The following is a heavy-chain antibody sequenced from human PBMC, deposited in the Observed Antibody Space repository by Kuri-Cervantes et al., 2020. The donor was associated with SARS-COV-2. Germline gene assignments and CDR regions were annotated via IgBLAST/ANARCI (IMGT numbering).Heavy chain of an antibody. J-gene: IGHJ4*02. Sequence: GESLKISWAASGFTFSSYAMHWVRQAPGKGLEWVAVISYDGSNKYYADSVKGRFTISRDNSKNTLYLQMNSLRAEDTAVYYYARTLGEDIVVVPAATFDYWGQGTLVTVSS. D-gene: IGHD2-2*01. CDR3: ARTLGEDIVVVPAATFDY. CDR2: ISYDGSNK. V-gene: IGHV3-30-3*01. CDR1: GFTFSSYA.